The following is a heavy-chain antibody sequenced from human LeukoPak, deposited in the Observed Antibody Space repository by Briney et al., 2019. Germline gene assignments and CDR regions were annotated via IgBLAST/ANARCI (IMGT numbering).Heavy chain of an antibody. D-gene: IGHD3-10*01. CDR1: GGSISSSNW. J-gene: IGHJ4*02. CDR2: IYHSGST. V-gene: IGHV4-4*02. CDR3: ARAVPSMVRGIIRDFDY. Sequence: PSGTLSLTCAVSGGSISSSNWWSWVRQPPGKGLEWIGEIYHSGSTNYNPSLKSRVTISVDKSKNQFSLKLSSVTAADTAVYYCARAVPSMVRGIIRDFDYWGQGTLVTVSS.